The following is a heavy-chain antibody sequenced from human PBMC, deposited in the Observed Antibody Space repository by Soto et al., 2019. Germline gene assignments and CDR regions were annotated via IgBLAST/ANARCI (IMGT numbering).Heavy chain of an antibody. D-gene: IGHD3-22*01. CDR1: GDSVSSNSAA. J-gene: IGHJ4*02. CDR2: TYYRSRWYD. Sequence: QTLSLTCAISGDSVSSNSAAWNWIRQSPSRGLEWLGRTYYRSRWYDDYAESVRGQIAVNPDTSKNQFSLQLNSVTPEDTAVYFCARANDPSGNYIQYFDYWGQGTLVTVSS. CDR3: ARANDPSGNYIQYFDY. V-gene: IGHV6-1*01.